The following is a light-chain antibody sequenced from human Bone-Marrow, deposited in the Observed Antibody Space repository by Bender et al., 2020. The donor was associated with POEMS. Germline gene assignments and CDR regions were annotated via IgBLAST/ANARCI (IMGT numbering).Light chain of an antibody. CDR2: EGS. CDR1: GSDVGSYNL. V-gene: IGLV2-23*01. Sequence: QSALTQPRSVSGSPGQSVTISCTGTGSDVGSYNLVSWYQQHPGKAPKLMIYEGSKRPSGVSNRLSGSKSGNTASLTISWLQAEDEADYYCCSYAGSRVFGGGTKLTVL. CDR3: CSYAGSRV. J-gene: IGLJ3*02.